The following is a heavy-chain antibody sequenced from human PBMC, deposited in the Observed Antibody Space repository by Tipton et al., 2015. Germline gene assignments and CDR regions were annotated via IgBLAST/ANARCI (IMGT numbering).Heavy chain of an antibody. J-gene: IGHJ4*02. CDR2: MYFSGRT. CDR3: ARGAVRDGDSRKSTFDY. D-gene: IGHD2-21*01. V-gene: IGHV4-39*07. Sequence: TLSLTCNVSGGSISSGGYYWSWIRRPPGKGLEWIGSMYFSGRTYYNPSLESRVTISVDMSKNQFSLKLSSVTAADTAVYYCARGAVRDGDSRKSTFDYWGQGTLVTVSS. CDR1: GGSISSGGYY.